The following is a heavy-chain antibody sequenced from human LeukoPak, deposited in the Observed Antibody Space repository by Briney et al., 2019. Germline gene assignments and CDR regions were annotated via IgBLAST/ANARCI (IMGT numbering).Heavy chain of an antibody. J-gene: IGHJ4*02. CDR2: IGSDSSFR. Sequence: PGGSLRLSCAASGFTFSDYYMSWIRQAPGKGLEWVPYIGSDSSFRAYADSVKGRFTISRDNAKNSLYLQMNSLRAEDTALYYCARVGDLAAAGTGDYWGQGTLVTVSS. D-gene: IGHD6-13*01. CDR3: ARVGDLAAAGTGDY. V-gene: IGHV3-11*05. CDR1: GFTFSDYY.